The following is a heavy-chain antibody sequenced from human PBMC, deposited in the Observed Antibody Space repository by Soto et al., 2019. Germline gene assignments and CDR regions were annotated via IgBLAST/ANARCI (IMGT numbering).Heavy chain of an antibody. J-gene: IGHJ4*02. D-gene: IGHD4-17*01. Sequence: EVQLVESGGGLEQPGRSLRLSCAASGFTFDDYAMHWVRQAPGKGLEWVSGISWKSDTTGYADSVKGRFTISRDNAKNSLYLRMNSLRAEDTGMYYCVKDMWNYVTVTTYFDYWGQGTLVTVSS. CDR3: VKDMWNYVTVTTYFDY. V-gene: IGHV3-9*01. CDR2: ISWKSDTT. CDR1: GFTFDDYA.